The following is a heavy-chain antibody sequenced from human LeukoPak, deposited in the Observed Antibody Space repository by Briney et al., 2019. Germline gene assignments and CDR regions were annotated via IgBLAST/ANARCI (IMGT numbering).Heavy chain of an antibody. CDR1: GFTFSNYR. D-gene: IGHD3-22*01. CDR3: AKDLLYYYDSSGSYDAFDI. J-gene: IGHJ3*02. Sequence: GGSLRLSCEASGFTFSNYRMNWVRQAPGKGLEWVSAISGSGGSTYYADSVKGRFTISRDNSKNTLYLQMNSLRAEDTAVYYCAKDLLYYYDSSGSYDAFDIWGQGTMVTVSS. CDR2: ISGSGGST. V-gene: IGHV3-23*01.